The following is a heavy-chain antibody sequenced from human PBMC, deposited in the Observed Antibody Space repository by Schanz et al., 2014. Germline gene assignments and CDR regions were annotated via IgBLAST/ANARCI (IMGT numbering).Heavy chain of an antibody. Sequence: QVQLVQSEAEVKKPGSSVKVSCKASGGTFSSYTISWVRQAPGQGLEWMGRIIPILGIANYAQQFQGRVTFTADKSTSTAYIELSSLRYEDTALYYCARGTMPGTFDIWGQGTMVTVSS. D-gene: IGHD2-2*01. V-gene: IGHV1-69*02. J-gene: IGHJ3*02. CDR1: GGTFSSYT. CDR2: IIPILGIA. CDR3: ARGTMPGTFDI.